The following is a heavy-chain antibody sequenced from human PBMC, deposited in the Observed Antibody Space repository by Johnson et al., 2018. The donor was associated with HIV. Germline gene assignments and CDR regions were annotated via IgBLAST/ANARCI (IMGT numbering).Heavy chain of an antibody. J-gene: IGHJ3*02. CDR2: IYSGGTT. Sequence: VQLVESGGGVVRPGGSLRLSCAPSGFNFDDYGMSWVRQAPGKGLEWVSFIYSGGTTYYADSVKGRFTISRDNSKNTLYLQMSSLRAGDTAVYYWARGRASWELYDAFEIWGQGTMVIVSS. CDR1: GFNFDDYG. D-gene: IGHD1-26*01. CDR3: ARGRASWELYDAFEI. V-gene: IGHV3-66*02.